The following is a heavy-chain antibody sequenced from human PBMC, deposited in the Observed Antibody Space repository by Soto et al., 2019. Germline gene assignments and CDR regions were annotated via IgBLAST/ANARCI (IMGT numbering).Heavy chain of an antibody. CDR3: ARELYYYDSSGNAPAAFDY. Sequence: PGGSLRLSCAASGFTFSSYGMHWVRQAPGKGLEWVAVIWYDGSNKYYADSVKGRFTISRDNSKNTLYLQMNSLRAEDTAVYYYARELYYYDSSGNAPAAFDYWGQGTLVTVSS. J-gene: IGHJ4*02. D-gene: IGHD3-22*01. CDR1: GFTFSSYG. V-gene: IGHV3-33*01. CDR2: IWYDGSNK.